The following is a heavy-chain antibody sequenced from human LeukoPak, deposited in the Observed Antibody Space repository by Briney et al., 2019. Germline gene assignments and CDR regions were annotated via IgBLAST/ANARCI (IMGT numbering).Heavy chain of an antibody. D-gene: IGHD1-26*01. Sequence: ASVKVSCKASGYTFTSYGISWVRQAPGQGLEWMGWISAYNGNTNYAQKLQGRVTMPTDTSTSKAHMELGSLRSDDTAVYYCARAGPYSGSYLTYGFDYWGQGTLVTVSS. J-gene: IGHJ4*02. CDR1: GYTFTSYG. CDR2: ISAYNGNT. CDR3: ARAGPYSGSYLTYGFDY. V-gene: IGHV1-18*01.